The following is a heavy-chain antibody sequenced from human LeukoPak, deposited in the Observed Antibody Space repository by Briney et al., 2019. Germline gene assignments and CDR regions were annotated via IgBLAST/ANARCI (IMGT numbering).Heavy chain of an antibody. V-gene: IGHV4-39*01. Sequence: PSETLSLTCNVSGDSISGSDYYWGWMRQPPGTGLEWIANIWYSGSAYYNPSLQSRVTITVDTSKNQFSLNVKSVTAGDSAVYYCLRHAGGIILTWGQGTRVAVSS. D-gene: IGHD1-1*01. CDR2: IWYSGSA. CDR3: LRHAGGIILT. J-gene: IGHJ5*02. CDR1: GDSISGSDYY.